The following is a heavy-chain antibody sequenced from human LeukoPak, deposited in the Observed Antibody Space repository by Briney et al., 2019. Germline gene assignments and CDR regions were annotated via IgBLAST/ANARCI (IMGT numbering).Heavy chain of an antibody. D-gene: IGHD6-13*01. CDR1: GGSISSSNW. Sequence: SGTLSLTCAVSGGSISSSNWWSWVRQPPGKGLEWIGEIYRSGSANYNPSLKSRVTISVDKSKNQFSLRLSSVTAADTAVYYCARAESSSPTDYWGQGTLVTVSS. J-gene: IGHJ4*02. V-gene: IGHV4-4*02. CDR3: ARAESSSPTDY. CDR2: IYRSGSA.